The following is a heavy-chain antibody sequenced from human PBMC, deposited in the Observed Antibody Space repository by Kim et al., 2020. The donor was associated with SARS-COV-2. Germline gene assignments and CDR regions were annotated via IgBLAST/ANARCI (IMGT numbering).Heavy chain of an antibody. J-gene: IGHJ4*02. CDR1: GGSISSYY. CDR3: ARYRSSGWYVGYVDY. Sequence: SETLSLTCTVSGGSISSYYWSWIRQPPGKGLEWIGYIYYSGSTNYNPSLKSRVTISVDTSKNQFSLKLSSVTAADTAVFYCARYRSSGWYVGYVDYWGRG. D-gene: IGHD6-19*01. CDR2: IYYSGST. V-gene: IGHV4-59*08.